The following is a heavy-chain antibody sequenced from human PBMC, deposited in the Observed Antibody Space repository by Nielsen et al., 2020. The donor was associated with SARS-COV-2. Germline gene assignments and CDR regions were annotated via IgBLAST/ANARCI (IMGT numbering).Heavy chain of an antibody. V-gene: IGHV3-73*01. CDR2: IRSKANSYAT. D-gene: IGHD3-3*01. Sequence: GESLKISCAASGFSFSDYYVTWVRQASGKGLEWVGRIRSKANSYATAYAASVKGRFTISRDDSKNTAYLQMNSLKTEDTAVYYCTRQKEWLLSSYFDYWGQGTLVTVSS. CDR3: TRQKEWLLSSYFDY. CDR1: GFSFSDYY. J-gene: IGHJ4*02.